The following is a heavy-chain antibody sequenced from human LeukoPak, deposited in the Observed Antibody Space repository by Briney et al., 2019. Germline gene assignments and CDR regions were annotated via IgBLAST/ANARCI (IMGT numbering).Heavy chain of an antibody. CDR1: GGTFSSYA. CDR3: ARFYYGSGSYYRSNSPAKYYFDY. Sequence: SVKVSCKASGGTFSSYAISWVRQAPGQGLEWMGGIIPIFGTANYAQKFQGRVTMTRDTSISTAYMELSRLRSDDTAVYYCARFYYGSGSYYRSNSPAKYYFDYWGQGTLVTVSS. D-gene: IGHD3-10*01. J-gene: IGHJ4*02. CDR2: IIPIFGTA. V-gene: IGHV1-69*05.